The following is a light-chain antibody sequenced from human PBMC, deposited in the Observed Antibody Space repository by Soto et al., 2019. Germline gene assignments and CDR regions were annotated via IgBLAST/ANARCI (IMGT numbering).Light chain of an antibody. CDR1: QSVSSSY. V-gene: IGKV3D-20*02. CDR2: GAS. CDR3: QQRSNWPPIT. Sequence: EIVLTQSPGTLSLSPGERATLSCRASQSVSSSYLAWYHQKPGQAPRLLIYGASSRATGIPARFSGSGSGTDFTLTISSLEPEDFAVYYCQQRSNWPPITFGQGTRLEIK. J-gene: IGKJ5*01.